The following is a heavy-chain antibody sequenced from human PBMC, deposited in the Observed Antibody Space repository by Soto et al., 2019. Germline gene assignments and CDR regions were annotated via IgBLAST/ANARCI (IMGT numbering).Heavy chain of an antibody. V-gene: IGHV1-58*01. Sequence: SEKMCCKAYGITLRRSTVRWMRQSREQRPGGIGRIVVSTSSTTSAQAVKERIAITRDMSTNTAYMELSGLRPEDTAIYYCSADAHRDDFWSSYPYYYYSMGVWGKGTTVTVSS. D-gene: IGHD3-3*01. CDR3: SADAHRDDFWSSYPYYYYSMGV. CDR2: IVVSTSST. CDR1: GITLRRST. J-gene: IGHJ6*04.